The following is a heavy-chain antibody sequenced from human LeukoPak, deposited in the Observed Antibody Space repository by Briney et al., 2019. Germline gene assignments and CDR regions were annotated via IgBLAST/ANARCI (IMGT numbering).Heavy chain of an antibody. CDR2: IWYDGSNK. CDR1: GFTFSSYG. D-gene: IGHD6-19*01. V-gene: IGHV3-33*01. CDR3: AREAIAVAGTGIDY. J-gene: IGHJ4*02. Sequence: GGSLRLSCAASGFTFSSYGMHWVRQAPGRGLEWVAVIWYDGSNKYYADSVKGRFTISRDNSNNALYLQMNSLRAEDTAVYYCAREAIAVAGTGIDYWGQGTLVTVSS.